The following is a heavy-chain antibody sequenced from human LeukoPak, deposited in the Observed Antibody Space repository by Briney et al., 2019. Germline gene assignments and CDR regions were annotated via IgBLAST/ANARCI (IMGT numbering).Heavy chain of an antibody. CDR1: GGSISSYY. D-gene: IGHD4-23*01. CDR3: ARGRLVYGGPDY. J-gene: IGHJ4*02. Sequence: SETLSLTCTVSGGSISSYYWSWIRQPPGKGLEWIGYIYYGGSTNYNPSLKSRVTISVDTSKNQFSLKLSSVTAADTAVYYCARGRLVYGGPDYWGQGTLVTVSS. CDR2: IYYGGST. V-gene: IGHV4-59*01.